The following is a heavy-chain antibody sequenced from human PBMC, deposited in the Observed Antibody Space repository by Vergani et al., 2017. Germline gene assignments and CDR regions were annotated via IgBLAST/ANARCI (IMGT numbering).Heavy chain of an antibody. V-gene: IGHV3-33*08. J-gene: IGHJ4*02. CDR1: GFTFSSYA. Sequence: QVQLVESGGGVVQPGRSLRLSCAASGFTFSSYAMHWVRQAPGKGLEWVAVIWYDGSNKYYADSVKGRFTISRDNSKNTLYLQMNSLRAEDTAVYYCARDGSGSYSQYYFDYWGQGTLVTVSS. CDR3: ARDGSGSYSQYYFDY. D-gene: IGHD3-10*01. CDR2: IWYDGSNK.